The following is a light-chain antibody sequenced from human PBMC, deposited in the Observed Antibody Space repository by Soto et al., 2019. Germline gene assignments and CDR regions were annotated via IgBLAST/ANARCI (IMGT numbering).Light chain of an antibody. V-gene: IGKV3-11*01. J-gene: IGKJ1*01. CDR1: QSVGSY. CDR3: QQRGNWPLS. Sequence: EIVLTQSPATLSLSPGERATLSCRASQSVGSYFAWYQQKPGKAPRLLIYDASNRATGIPARFSGSGSGTDFTLTISSLEREDFAVYYGQQRGNWPLSFGQGTKVDIK. CDR2: DAS.